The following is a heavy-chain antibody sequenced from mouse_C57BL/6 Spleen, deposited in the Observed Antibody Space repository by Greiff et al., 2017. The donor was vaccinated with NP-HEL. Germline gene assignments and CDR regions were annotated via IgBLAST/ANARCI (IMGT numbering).Heavy chain of an antibody. V-gene: IGHV5-6*01. J-gene: IGHJ2*01. CDR3: ARHELPYYFDY. D-gene: IGHD1-1*01. CDR2: ISSGGSYT. Sequence: EVKLMESGGDLVKPGGSLKLSCAASGFTFSSYGMSWVRQTPDKRLEWVTTISSGGSYTYYPDSVKGRFTISRDNAKNTLYLQMSSLKSEDTAMYYCARHELPYYFDYWGQGTTLTVSS. CDR1: GFTFSSYG.